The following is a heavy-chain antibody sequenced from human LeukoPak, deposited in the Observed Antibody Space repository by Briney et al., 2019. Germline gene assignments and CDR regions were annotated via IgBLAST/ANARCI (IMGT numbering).Heavy chain of an antibody. J-gene: IGHJ4*02. CDR2: MGYEVIHK. CDR3: ARDLHGGYFSDC. CDR1: GFTFNNFG. Sequence: PGASLKLSCEASGFTFNNFGMHWVRQAPGKGLEWMAFMGYEVIHKYYAHSVKGRFTISKDNSKATLYLQMNSLRPEDTAVYYCARDLHGGYFSDCWGQGTLVAVCS. D-gene: IGHD4-23*01. V-gene: IGHV3-30*02.